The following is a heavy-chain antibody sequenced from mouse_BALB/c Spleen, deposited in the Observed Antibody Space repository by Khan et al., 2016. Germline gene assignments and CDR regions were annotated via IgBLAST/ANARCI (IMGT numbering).Heavy chain of an antibody. CDR2: IYPGNGDT. CDR1: AYTFTSYN. V-gene: IGHV1-12*01. J-gene: IGHJ2*01. D-gene: IGHD2-14*01. Sequence: QVQLQQPGAELVKPGASVKMSCKASAYTFTSYNMHWVKQTPGQGLEWIGAIYPGNGDTSYNQKFKGKATLTADKSSSTAYMQLSSLTSEDSAVYYCAREGNYFDYWGQGTTLTVSS. CDR3: AREGNYFDY.